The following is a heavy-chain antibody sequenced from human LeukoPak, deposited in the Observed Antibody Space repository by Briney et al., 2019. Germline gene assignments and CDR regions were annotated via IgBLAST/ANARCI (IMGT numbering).Heavy chain of an antibody. CDR1: GGSLSGYY. V-gene: IGHV4-34*01. J-gene: IGHJ3*02. CDR3: ASLSRLLWFGEFQDAFDI. CDR2: INHSGST. D-gene: IGHD3-10*01. Sequence: PSETLSLTCAVYGGSLSGYYWSWIRQPPGKGLEWIGEINHSGSTNYNPSLKSRVTISVDTSKNQFSLKLSSVTAADTAVYYCASLSRLLWFGEFQDAFDIWGQGTMVTVSS.